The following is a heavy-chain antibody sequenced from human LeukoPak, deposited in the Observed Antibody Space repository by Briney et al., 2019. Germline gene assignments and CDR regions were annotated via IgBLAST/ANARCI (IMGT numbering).Heavy chain of an antibody. CDR1: GFNFNNYV. J-gene: IGHJ5*02. V-gene: IGHV3-30*04. CDR2: VSLVGSKK. CDR3: ARSPAHNWFDP. Sequence: PGGSLRLSCETSGFNFNNYVVHWIRQPPGKGLEWVAVVSLVGSKKFYADSVKGRFTVSRDNSKNILYLQMNILRPEDTAVYYCARSPAHNWFDPWGQGTHVTVSS.